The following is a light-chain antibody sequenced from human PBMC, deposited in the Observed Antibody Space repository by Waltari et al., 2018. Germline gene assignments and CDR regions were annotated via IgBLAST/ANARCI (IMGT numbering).Light chain of an antibody. CDR1: KPNNRAGYD. Sequence: QSVLRPSPSVSGAPGQSLTISCTASKPNNRAGYDVHWYQQFPGRVPKLLLFGNSNRPSGVPDRFSGSKSGTSASLAIAGLQLEDEADYYCQSYDRSLSGWVFGGGTKLTVL. CDR3: QSYDRSLSGWV. CDR2: GNS. J-gene: IGLJ3*02. V-gene: IGLV1-40*01.